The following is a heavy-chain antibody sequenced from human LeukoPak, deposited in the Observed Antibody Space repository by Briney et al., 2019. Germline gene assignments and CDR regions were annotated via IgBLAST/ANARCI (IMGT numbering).Heavy chain of an antibody. D-gene: IGHD5-24*01. CDR2: ISSSGDSTM. CDR1: GFTFSSYE. J-gene: IGHJ4*02. V-gene: IGHV3-48*03. Sequence: GGSLRLSCAASGFTFSSYEMNWVRQAPGKGLEWVSNISSSGDSTMYNADSVKGRFTISRDNAKNSLYLEMNSLRAEDTAVYYCARATGYNVAYFDSWGQGTLVTVSS. CDR3: ARATGYNVAYFDS.